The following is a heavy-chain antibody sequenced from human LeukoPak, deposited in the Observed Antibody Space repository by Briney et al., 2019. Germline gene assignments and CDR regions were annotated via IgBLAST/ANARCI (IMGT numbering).Heavy chain of an antibody. J-gene: IGHJ4*02. CDR3: AGYNYNFLTGFYGMTPFAPALDY. Sequence: SETQSLTCTVSGGSLRSYYWSWIRQPPGKGLEWIGYISDNGSTEHNPSLKSRVTISTDTSKNHFSLRLSSVTAADTAVYFCAGYNYNFLTGFYGMTPFAPALDYWGQGIRVTVSS. CDR1: GGSLRSYY. V-gene: IGHV4-59*01. D-gene: IGHD3-9*01. CDR2: ISDNGST.